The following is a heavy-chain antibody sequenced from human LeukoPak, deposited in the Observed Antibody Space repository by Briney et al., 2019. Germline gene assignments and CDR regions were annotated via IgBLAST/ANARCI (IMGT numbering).Heavy chain of an antibody. CDR2: ISFDGSHK. Sequence: PGGSLRLSCAASGFTFSSYALHWVRQAPGKGLEWVAVISFDGSHKYYADSVEGRFTISRDNSKNTVYLQMSSLRTEDTAVYYCASSPRQSYCSSTSCPEGFDYWGQGTLVTVSP. CDR1: GFTFSSYA. J-gene: IGHJ4*02. V-gene: IGHV3-30*04. CDR3: ASSPRQSYCSSTSCPEGFDY. D-gene: IGHD2-2*01.